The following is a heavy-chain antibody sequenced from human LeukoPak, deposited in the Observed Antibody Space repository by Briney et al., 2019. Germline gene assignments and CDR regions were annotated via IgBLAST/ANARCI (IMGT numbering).Heavy chain of an antibody. CDR3: ARQEVRYCSGGSCYPRVLERQGSDY. CDR1: GFTFDDYG. V-gene: IGHV4-34*01. Sequence: GSLRLSCAASGFTFDDYGMSWIRQPPGKGLEWIGEINHSGSTNYNPSLKSRVTISVDTSKNQFSLKLSSVTAADTAVYYCARQEVRYCSGGSCYPRVLERQGSDYWGQGTLVTVSS. J-gene: IGHJ4*02. CDR2: INHSGST. D-gene: IGHD2-15*01.